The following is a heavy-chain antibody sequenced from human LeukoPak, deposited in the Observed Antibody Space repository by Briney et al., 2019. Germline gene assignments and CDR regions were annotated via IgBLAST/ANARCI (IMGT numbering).Heavy chain of an antibody. Sequence: SGGSLRLSCAASGFTFSSYAMSWVRQAPGKGLEWVSAISGSGGSTYYADSVKGRFTISRDNSKNTLYLQMNSLRAEDTAVYYCARAPSTVTSPQDYWGQGTLVTVSS. D-gene: IGHD4-17*01. J-gene: IGHJ4*02. CDR1: GFTFSSYA. CDR3: ARAPSTVTSPQDY. CDR2: ISGSGGST. V-gene: IGHV3-23*01.